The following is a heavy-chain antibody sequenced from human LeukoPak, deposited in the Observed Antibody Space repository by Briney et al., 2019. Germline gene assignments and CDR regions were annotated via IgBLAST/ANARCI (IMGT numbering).Heavy chain of an antibody. V-gene: IGHV4-34*01. CDR2: INHSGST. J-gene: IGHJ4*02. CDR3: ARGYGGHTDLDY. CDR1: GGSFSGYY. D-gene: IGHD4-23*01. Sequence: SETLSLTCAVYGGSFSGYYWSWIRQPPGKGLEWIGEINHSGSTNYNPSLKSRVTISVDTSKNQFSLKLSSVTAADTAVYYCARGYGGHTDLDYWGQGTLVTVSS.